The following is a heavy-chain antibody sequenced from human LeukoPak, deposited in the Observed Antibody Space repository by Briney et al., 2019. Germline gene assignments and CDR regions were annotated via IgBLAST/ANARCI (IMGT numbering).Heavy chain of an antibody. CDR1: GFSFSGYA. J-gene: IGHJ4*02. V-gene: IGHV3-23*01. D-gene: IGHD4-11*01. CDR3: AKSLRGYSASRFDY. Sequence: PGGSLRLSCAASGFSFSGYAMSWVRQAPGKGLEWVSTISGSGATKYYADSVKGRFIISRDNSKNTLYLQMNSLRAEDTAVYYCAKSLRGYSASRFDYWGQGTLVTVSS. CDR2: ISGSGATK.